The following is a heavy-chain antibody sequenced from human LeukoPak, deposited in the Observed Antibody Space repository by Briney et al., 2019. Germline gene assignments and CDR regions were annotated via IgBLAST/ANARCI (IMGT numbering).Heavy chain of an antibody. CDR2: ISAYRGNT. D-gene: IGHD3-10*01. Sequence: ASVKVSCKTSGYTFSSYGISWVRQAPGQGLEWMGWISAYRGNTNYAQKFQGRVTMTTDTSTSTAYMELRSLKSDDTAVYYCARGEWFGYAFDIWGQGTMVTVSS. CDR3: ARGEWFGYAFDI. J-gene: IGHJ3*02. V-gene: IGHV1-18*01. CDR1: GYTFSSYG.